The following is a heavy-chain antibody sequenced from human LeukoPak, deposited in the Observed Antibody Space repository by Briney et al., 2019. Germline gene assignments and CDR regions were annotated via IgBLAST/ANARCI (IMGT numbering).Heavy chain of an antibody. V-gene: IGHV1-18*01. CDR3: ARGYDYGDYVGDFDY. CDR2: ITTYNGNT. J-gene: IGHJ4*02. CDR1: GYTFTSYP. D-gene: IGHD4-17*01. Sequence: ASVKVSCKASGYTFTSYPITWVRQAPGQGLEWMIWITTYNGNTNYAQKLQGRVTITTDTSTSTAYMDLRGLRSDDTAVYYCARGYDYGDYVGDFDYWGQGTLVTVSS.